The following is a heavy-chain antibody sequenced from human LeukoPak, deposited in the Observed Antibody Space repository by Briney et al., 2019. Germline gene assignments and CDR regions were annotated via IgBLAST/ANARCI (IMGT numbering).Heavy chain of an antibody. Sequence: GGSLRLSCTVSGFTVSINSMSWVRQAPGKGLEWVSFIYSGGNTHYSDSVKGRFTISRDNSKNTLYLQMNSLRAEDTALYYCAKDIELYSSSLTYPDYWGQGTLVTVSS. V-gene: IGHV3-53*05. J-gene: IGHJ4*02. CDR1: GFTVSINS. CDR3: AKDIELYSSSLTYPDY. D-gene: IGHD6-13*01. CDR2: IYSGGNT.